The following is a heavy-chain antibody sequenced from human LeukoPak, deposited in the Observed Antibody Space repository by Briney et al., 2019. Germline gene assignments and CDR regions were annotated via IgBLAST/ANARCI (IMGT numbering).Heavy chain of an antibody. D-gene: IGHD5/OR15-5a*01. J-gene: IGHJ5*02. CDR3: ARIKAVSNWIDP. CDR1: GGSISSSSYY. CDR2: IYYRGST. V-gene: IGHV4-39*07. Sequence: SETLSLTCTVFGGSISSSSYYWGWIRQPPGEGLEWIGSIYYRGSTYYSPSLKSRVTISVDTSKNQFSLKLSSVTAADTAVYHCARIKAVSNWIDPWGQGTLVTVSS.